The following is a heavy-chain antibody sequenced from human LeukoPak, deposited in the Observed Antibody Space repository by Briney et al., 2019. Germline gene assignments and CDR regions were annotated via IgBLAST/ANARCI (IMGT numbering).Heavy chain of an antibody. CDR3: AREGYYGSGSPFDY. D-gene: IGHD3-10*01. J-gene: IGHJ4*02. CDR1: GGSISSYY. CDR2: IYYSGST. V-gene: IGHV4-59*01. Sequence: PSETLSLTCTVSGGSISSYYWSWIRQPPGKGLEWIGYIYYSGSTNYNPSLKSRVTISVDTSKNQFSLKLSSVTAADTAVYYCAREGYYGSGSPFDYWGQGTLVTVSS.